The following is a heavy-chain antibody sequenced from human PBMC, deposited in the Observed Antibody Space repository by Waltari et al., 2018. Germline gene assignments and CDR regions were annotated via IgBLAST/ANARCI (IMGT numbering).Heavy chain of an antibody. CDR2: IFSNDEN. CDR3: ARIVSSSWYEPHNWFDP. CDR1: GFSLSNARMG. D-gene: IGHD6-13*01. V-gene: IGHV2-26*01. Sequence: QVTLKESGPVLVKPTETLTLTCTVSGFSLSNARMGVSWIRQPPGKALEWLAHIFSNDENSYSTSRKSRLTISKDTSKSQVVLTMTNMDPVDTATYYCARIVSSSWYEPHNWFDPWGQGTLVTVSS. J-gene: IGHJ5*02.